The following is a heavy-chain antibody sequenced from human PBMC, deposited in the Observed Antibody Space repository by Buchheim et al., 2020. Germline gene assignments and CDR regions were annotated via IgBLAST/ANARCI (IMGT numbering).Heavy chain of an antibody. D-gene: IGHD3-10*01. J-gene: IGHJ5*02. CDR2: IYYSGST. V-gene: IGHV4-39*01. Sequence: QLQLQESGPGLVKPSETLSLTCTVSGGSISSSSYYWGWIRQPPGKGLEWIGSIYYSGSTYYNPSLKSRVTISVDTSKNQFSLKLSSVTAADTAVYYCARHTGSGSYYSFLSSWGQGTL. CDR1: GGSISSSSYY. CDR3: ARHTGSGSYYSFLSS.